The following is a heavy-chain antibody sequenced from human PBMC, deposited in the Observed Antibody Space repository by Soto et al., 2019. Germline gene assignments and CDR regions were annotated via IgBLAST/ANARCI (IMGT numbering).Heavy chain of an antibody. V-gene: IGHV3-20*04. CDR2: INWNGGST. J-gene: IGHJ1*01. Sequence: DVQLVESGGSVVRPGGSLRLSCAASGFTFGDHGMIWVRQAPGKGLELVSGINWNGGSTGYVDSVKGRFTISRDNAKNSLYPQMDSLRADDTALYYCARARGDYYRYFQDWGQGTLVTVSS. CDR1: GFTFGDHG. CDR3: ARARGDYYRYFQD. D-gene: IGHD1-26*01.